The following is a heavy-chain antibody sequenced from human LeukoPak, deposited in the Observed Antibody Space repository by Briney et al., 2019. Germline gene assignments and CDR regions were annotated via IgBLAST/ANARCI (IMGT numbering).Heavy chain of an antibody. J-gene: IGHJ5*02. Sequence: ASVKVSCKASGYTFTGYYMHWVRQAPGQGLEWMGWINPNSGGTNYAQKFQGRVTTTRDTSISTAYMELSRLRSDDTAVYYCARDWYYYDSSGYWGSWGQGTLVTVSS. CDR2: INPNSGGT. V-gene: IGHV1-2*02. CDR3: ARDWYYYDSSGYWGS. D-gene: IGHD3-22*01. CDR1: GYTFTGYY.